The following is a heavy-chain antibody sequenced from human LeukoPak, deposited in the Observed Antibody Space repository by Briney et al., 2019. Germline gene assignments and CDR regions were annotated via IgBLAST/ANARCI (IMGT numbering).Heavy chain of an antibody. V-gene: IGHV3-74*01. CDR2: INPDGSTT. J-gene: IGHJ5*02. D-gene: IGHD1-26*01. CDR3: ASWYSGSYPT. Sequence: GGSLRLSCAASGFTFSSYWMHWVRQAPGKGLVWVSRINPDGSTTSYADSVKGRFTISRDSAKNTLYLQMNSLRGEDTAVYYCASWYSGSYPTWGQGTLVTVSS. CDR1: GFTFSSYW.